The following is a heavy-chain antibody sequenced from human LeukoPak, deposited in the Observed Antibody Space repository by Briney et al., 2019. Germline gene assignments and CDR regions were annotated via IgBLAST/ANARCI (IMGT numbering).Heavy chain of an antibody. V-gene: IGHV1-18*01. CDR1: GYTFTSYG. CDR3: ARDAPRGGDHFYLGV. D-gene: IGHD3-10*01. Sequence: ASVRVSCKSSGYTFTSYGVSWVRQAPGQGLEWTGWVSGYNGHTKYAQNFQGRVTMTTDASTSTAYMELRSLTSDDTAVYYCARDAPRGGDHFYLGVWGKGTTVTVSS. J-gene: IGHJ6*03. CDR2: VSGYNGHT.